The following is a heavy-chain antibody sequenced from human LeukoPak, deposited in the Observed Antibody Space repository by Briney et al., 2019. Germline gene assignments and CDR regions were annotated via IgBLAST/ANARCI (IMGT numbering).Heavy chain of an antibody. CDR2: IYTSGST. D-gene: IGHD2-21*01. CDR1: GGSISSSSYY. J-gene: IGHJ4*02. Sequence: PSETLSLTCTVSGGSISSSSYYWSWIRQPAGKGLEWIGRIYTSGSTNYNPSFKSRVTMSVDTSKNQFSLKLSSVTAADTAVYYCAREAVVIAPYFDYWGQGTLVTVSS. CDR3: AREAVVIAPYFDY. V-gene: IGHV4-61*02.